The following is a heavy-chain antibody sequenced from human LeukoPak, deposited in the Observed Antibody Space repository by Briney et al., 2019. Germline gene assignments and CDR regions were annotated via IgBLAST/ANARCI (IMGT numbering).Heavy chain of an antibody. J-gene: IGHJ3*02. Sequence: PGGSLRLSCAASGFTFSNFAMSWVRQAPGKGLEWVSVITGRGGATHNADSVKGRFTISRDNSKNTRYLQMNSLRAEDTAVYYCAKDTAFYYDSSGSIDIWGQGTMVTVSS. V-gene: IGHV3-23*01. CDR2: ITGRGGAT. CDR3: AKDTAFYYDSSGSIDI. CDR1: GFTFSNFA. D-gene: IGHD3-22*01.